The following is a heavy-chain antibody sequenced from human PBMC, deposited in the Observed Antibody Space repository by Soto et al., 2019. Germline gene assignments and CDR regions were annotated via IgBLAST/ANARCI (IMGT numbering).Heavy chain of an antibody. CDR2: ISFDGTNT. D-gene: IGHD3-22*01. Sequence: QVQLVESGGGVVQPDRSQRLSCTASRFTFASYAMHWVRQAPAECLEWVALISFDGTNTYYADSVKGRFTISRDNSKNTMYLQMNSLRPEDTAVYYCAREMIPMIMGGMSAMDVWGQGTTVTVS. CDR3: AREMIPMIMGGMSAMDV. CDR1: RFTFASYA. J-gene: IGHJ6*02. V-gene: IGHV3-30*04.